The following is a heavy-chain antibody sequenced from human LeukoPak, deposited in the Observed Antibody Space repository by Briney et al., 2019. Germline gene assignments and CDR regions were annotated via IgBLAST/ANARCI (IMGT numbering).Heavy chain of an antibody. CDR3: ARDTYCSGGSCYYDY. J-gene: IGHJ4*02. CDR1: GFTFSSYS. CDR2: ISSSSSYI. Sequence: PGGSLRLSCAASGFTFSSYSMNWVRQAPGKGLEWVSSISSSSSYIYYADSVEGRFTISRDNAKNSLYLQMNSLRAEDTAVYYCARDTYCSGGSCYYDYWGQGTLVTVSS. D-gene: IGHD2-15*01. V-gene: IGHV3-21*01.